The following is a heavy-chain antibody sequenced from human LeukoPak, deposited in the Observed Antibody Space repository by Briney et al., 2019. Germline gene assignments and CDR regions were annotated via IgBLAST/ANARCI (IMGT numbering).Heavy chain of an antibody. V-gene: IGHV4-34*01. CDR2: INHSGST. CDR1: GGSFSGYY. Sequence: SETLSLTCAVYGGSFSGYYWSWIRQPPGKGLEWIGEINHSGSTNYNPSLKSRVTISVDTSKNQFSLKLSSVTAADTAVYYCARGPRRARYGSGSYYKRNAFDIWGQGTMVTVSS. J-gene: IGHJ3*02. D-gene: IGHD3-10*01. CDR3: ARGPRRARYGSGSYYKRNAFDI.